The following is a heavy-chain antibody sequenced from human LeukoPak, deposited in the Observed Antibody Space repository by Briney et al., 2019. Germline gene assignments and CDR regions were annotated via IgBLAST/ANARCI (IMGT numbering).Heavy chain of an antibody. CDR1: GGSISSGSYY. Sequence: SETLSLTCTVSGGSISSGSYYWSWIRQPAGKGLEWIGRIYTSGSTHYNPSLKSRVTISVDTSKNQFSLKLSSVTAADTAVYYCARVGDRDYWGQGTLVTVSS. CDR2: IYTSGST. CDR3: ARVGDRDY. J-gene: IGHJ4*02. D-gene: IGHD2-15*01. V-gene: IGHV4-61*02.